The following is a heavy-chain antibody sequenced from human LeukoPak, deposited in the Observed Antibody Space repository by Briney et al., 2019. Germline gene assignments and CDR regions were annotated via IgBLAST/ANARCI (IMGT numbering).Heavy chain of an antibody. CDR3: AREYCSSTSCSRHYYYYGMDV. D-gene: IGHD2-2*01. CDR2: INPSGGST. V-gene: IGHV1-46*01. J-gene: IGHJ6*04. CDR1: GYTFTSYY. Sequence: ASVKVSCKASGYTFTSYYMHWVRQAPGQGLEWMGIINPSGGSTSYAQKFQGRVTMTRDTSTSTVYMELSSLRPEDTAVYYCAREYCSSTSCSRHYYYYGMDVWGKGTTVTVSS.